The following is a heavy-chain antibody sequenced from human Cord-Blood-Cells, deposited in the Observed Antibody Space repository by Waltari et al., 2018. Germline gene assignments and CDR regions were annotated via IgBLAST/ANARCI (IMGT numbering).Heavy chain of an antibody. CDR2: IKQDGSEK. CDR1: GFTFRSCC. CDR3: ARDYYSSSFDY. J-gene: IGHJ4*02. D-gene: IGHD6-13*01. V-gene: IGHV3-7*01. Sequence: VELVESGGGLVQRGGSLRHSCVASGFTFRSCCMNWVRQAPGKGLEWVANIKQDGSEKYYVDSVKGRFTISRDNAKNSLYLQMNSLRAEDTAVYYCARDYYSSSFDYWGQGTLVTVSS.